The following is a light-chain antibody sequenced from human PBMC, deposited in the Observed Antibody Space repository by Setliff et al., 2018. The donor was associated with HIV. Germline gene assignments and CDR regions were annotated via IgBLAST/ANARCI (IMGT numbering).Light chain of an antibody. V-gene: IGLV1-40*03. CDR1: SSNMGAGYG. CDR3: QSYDSSLNSNV. CDR2: DNK. Sequence: QSALTQAPSVSGAPGQRVTISCTGSSSNMGAGYGVHWYQQLPGTAPKLLIYDNKNRPSGVPDRFSGSKSGGSASLAITGLQAEDEADYYCQSYDSSLNSNVFGTGTKV. J-gene: IGLJ1*01.